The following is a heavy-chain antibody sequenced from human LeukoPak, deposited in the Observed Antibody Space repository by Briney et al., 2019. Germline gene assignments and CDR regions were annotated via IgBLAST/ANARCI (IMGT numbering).Heavy chain of an antibody. CDR3: ARDPVDGYSHYDY. CDR2: MKPNNNGI. Sequence: ASVKVSCKASGYTLTDYHMIWVRQAPGQGLEWMAWMKPNNNGINYAQEFQGRVTVTRDTSISTAYMELSSLRSDGTAMYYCARDPVDGYSHYDYWGQGTLVTVSS. CDR1: GYTLTDYH. V-gene: IGHV1-2*02. J-gene: IGHJ4*02. D-gene: IGHD5-24*01.